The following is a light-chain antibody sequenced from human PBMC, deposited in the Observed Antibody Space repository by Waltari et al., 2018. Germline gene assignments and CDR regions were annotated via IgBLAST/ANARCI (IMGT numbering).Light chain of an antibody. CDR2: DVS. V-gene: IGLV2-11*01. Sequence: QSALTQPRSVSGSPGQSVTISCTGTSRDVGGYNYVSWYQQHHGKAPKLMIYDVSKRPPGVPDRFSGSKSGNTASLTISGLQAEDEADYYCCSYAGSYTWVFGGGTKLTVL. CDR3: CSYAGSYTWV. J-gene: IGLJ3*02. CDR1: SRDVGGYNY.